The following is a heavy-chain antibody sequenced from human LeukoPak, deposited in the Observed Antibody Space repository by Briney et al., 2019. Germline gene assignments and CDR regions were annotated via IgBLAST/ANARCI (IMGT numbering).Heavy chain of an antibody. Sequence: PGGSLRLSCAASGFTFNNYAMSWVRQAPGMGLEWLSYVSGSGGVSFYAASVKGRFTISSDNSKNTVYLQMGSLRAEDTAVYYCAKNRGGTYKYYMDVWGNGTTVTVSS. CDR1: GFTFNNYA. V-gene: IGHV3-23*01. CDR2: VSGSGGVS. D-gene: IGHD1-1*01. J-gene: IGHJ6*03. CDR3: AKNRGGTYKYYMDV.